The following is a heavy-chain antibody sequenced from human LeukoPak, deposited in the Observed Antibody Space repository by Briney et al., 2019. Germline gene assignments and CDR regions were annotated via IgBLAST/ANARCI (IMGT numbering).Heavy chain of an antibody. CDR2: IYYSGST. D-gene: IGHD3-3*01. CDR1: GGSISSGDYY. J-gene: IGHJ4*02. CDR3: AGLEWHDFWSGYRFDY. V-gene: IGHV4-30-4*08. Sequence: SQTLSLTRTVSGGSISSGDYYWSWIRQPPGKGLEWIGYIYYSGSTYYNPSLKSRVTISVDTSKNQFSLKLSSVTAADTAVYYCAGLEWHDFWSGYRFDYWGQGTLVTVSS.